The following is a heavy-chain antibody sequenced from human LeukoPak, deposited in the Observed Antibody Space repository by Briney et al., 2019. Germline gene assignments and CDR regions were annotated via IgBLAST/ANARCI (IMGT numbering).Heavy chain of an antibody. J-gene: IGHJ4*02. CDR3: ARGDDRSGYYHSHFDY. D-gene: IGHD3-22*01. CDR1: GYTFTTYA. CDR2: INAGNGDA. V-gene: IGHV1-3*01. Sequence: GASVKVSCKASGYTFTTYAIHWVRQAPGRSLEWMGRINAGNGDAKYSQNFHDRITITRDTSASTVYMELTSLRSEDTAVYYCARGDDRSGYYHSHFDYWGQGTLVTVSS.